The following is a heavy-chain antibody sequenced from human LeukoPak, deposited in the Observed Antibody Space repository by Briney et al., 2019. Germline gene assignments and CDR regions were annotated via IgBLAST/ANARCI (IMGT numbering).Heavy chain of an antibody. V-gene: IGHV4-39*01. CDR3: ARTSVDCTNGVCPYYFDY. CDR1: GGSISSSYY. J-gene: IGHJ4*02. Sequence: PSETLSLTCTVSGGSISSSYYWGWIRQPPGKGLEWIGNIYYSGSTYYNPSLKSRVTISVDTSKNQSSLKLSSVTAADTAVYYCARTSVDCTNGVCPYYFDYWGQGTLVTVSS. D-gene: IGHD2-8*01. CDR2: IYYSGST.